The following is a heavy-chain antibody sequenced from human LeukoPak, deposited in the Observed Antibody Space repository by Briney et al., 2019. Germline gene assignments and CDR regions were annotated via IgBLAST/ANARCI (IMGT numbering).Heavy chain of an antibody. V-gene: IGHV3-23*01. D-gene: IGHD6-19*01. CDR3: ARGHGSGWYVGGVYYFDY. CDR1: GFTFSSYA. CDR2: ISGSGGST. Sequence: GGSLRLSCAASGFTFSSYAMSWVRQAPGKGLEWVSAISGSGGSTYYADSVKGRFTISRDNSKNTLYLQMNSLRAEDTAVYYCARGHGSGWYVGGVYYFDYWGQGTLVTVSS. J-gene: IGHJ4*02.